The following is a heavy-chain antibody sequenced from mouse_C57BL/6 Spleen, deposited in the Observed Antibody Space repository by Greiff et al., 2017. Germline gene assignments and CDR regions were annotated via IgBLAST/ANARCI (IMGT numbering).Heavy chain of an antibody. Sequence: EVQVVESEGGLVQPGSSMKLSCTASGFTFNAYYMAWVRQVPEKGLEWVANINYDGSSTYFLASLKSRFIISRDNAKNILYLQMSSLKSEDTATYYCARFNYPFAMDYWGQGTSVTVSS. D-gene: IGHD2-1*01. CDR1: GFTFNAYY. J-gene: IGHJ4*01. CDR2: INYDGSST. CDR3: ARFNYPFAMDY. V-gene: IGHV5-16*01.